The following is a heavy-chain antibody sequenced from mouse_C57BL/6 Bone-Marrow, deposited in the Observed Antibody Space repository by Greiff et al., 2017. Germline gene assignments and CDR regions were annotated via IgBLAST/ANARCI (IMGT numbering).Heavy chain of an antibody. Sequence: QVHLKQSGAELVKPGASVKLSCKASGYTFTSYWMHWVKQRPGRGLEWIGRIDPNSGGTKYNEKFKSKATLTVDKPSSTAYMQLSSLTSEDSAVYYCARRLITTVVTDWYFDVWGTGTTVTVSS. CDR3: ARRLITTVVTDWYFDV. D-gene: IGHD1-1*01. CDR1: GYTFTSYW. CDR2: IDPNSGGT. V-gene: IGHV1-72*01. J-gene: IGHJ1*03.